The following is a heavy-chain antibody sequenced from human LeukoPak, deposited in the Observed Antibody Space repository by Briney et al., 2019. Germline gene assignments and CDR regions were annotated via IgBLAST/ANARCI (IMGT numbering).Heavy chain of an antibody. CDR2: INPNSGGT. Sequence: ASVKVSCKASGYTFTSYYMHWVRQAPGQGLEWMGWINPNSGGTNYAQKFQGRVTMTRDTSISTAYMELSRLRSDDTAVYYCARGSPYYYGSGSYPVDYWGQGTLVTVSS. D-gene: IGHD3-10*01. CDR3: ARGSPYYYGSGSYPVDY. CDR1: GYTFTSYY. J-gene: IGHJ4*02. V-gene: IGHV1-2*02.